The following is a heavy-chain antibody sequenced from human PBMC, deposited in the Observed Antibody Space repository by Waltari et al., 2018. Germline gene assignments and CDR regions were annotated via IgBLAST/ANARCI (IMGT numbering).Heavy chain of an antibody. J-gene: IGHJ5*02. CDR1: GGSISGFY. Sequence: QVQLQESGPSVLKHSETISLICTVSGGSISGFYWSWVRQPPGKGLDWIVYIYYTGSTNFNPSLKSRVTMSVDTSKNQFSLKLSSVTAADTAFYYCARGGGGDWEWFDPWGQGTLVTVSS. CDR2: IYYTGST. V-gene: IGHV4-59*01. CDR3: ARGGGGDWEWFDP. D-gene: IGHD2-21*02.